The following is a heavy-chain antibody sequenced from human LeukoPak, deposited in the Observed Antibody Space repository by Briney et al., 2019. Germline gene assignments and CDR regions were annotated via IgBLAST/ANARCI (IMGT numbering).Heavy chain of an antibody. CDR3: ARVPGPTIVVVVAAFYYFDY. J-gene: IGHJ4*02. CDR1: GYSFTSYW. CDR2: IYPGDSDT. D-gene: IGHD2-15*01. V-gene: IGHV5-51*01. Sequence: GESLKISCKGSGYSFTSYWIGWVRQMPGKGLEWMGIIYPGDSDTRYSPSFQGQVTISADKSISTAYLQWSSLKASDTAMYYCARVPGPTIVVVVAAFYYFDYWGQGTLVTVSS.